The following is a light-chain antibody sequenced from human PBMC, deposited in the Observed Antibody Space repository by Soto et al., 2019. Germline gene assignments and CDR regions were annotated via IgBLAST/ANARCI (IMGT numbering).Light chain of an antibody. CDR2: EVS. V-gene: IGLV2-8*01. J-gene: IGLJ2*01. CDR3: CSYAGIKNYLV. CDR1: SSDVGGYNY. Sequence: QSVLTQPPSASGSPGQSVTISCTGTSSDVGGYNYVSWYQQHPGKVPKLMIYEVSRRPSGVPDRFSGSKSGNTASLTVSGFQAEDEADYYCCSYAGIKNYLVFGGGTKLTVL.